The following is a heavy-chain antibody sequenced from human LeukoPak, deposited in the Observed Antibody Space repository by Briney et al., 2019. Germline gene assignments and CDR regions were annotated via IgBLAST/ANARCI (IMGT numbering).Heavy chain of an antibody. V-gene: IGHV4-39*01. CDR2: IYSSGST. CDR3: ARHKDYYYSYMDV. CDR1: GDSITSSNYY. J-gene: IGHJ6*03. Sequence: SETLSLTCTVSGDSITSSNYYWGWFRQSPGKGPEWIGSIYSSGSTYYSPSLKSRVTISVATSKNQFSLKLSSVTAADTAVYYCARHKDYYYSYMDVWGKGTTVTISS.